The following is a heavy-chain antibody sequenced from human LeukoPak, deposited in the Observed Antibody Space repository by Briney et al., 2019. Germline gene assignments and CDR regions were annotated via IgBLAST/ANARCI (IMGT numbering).Heavy chain of an antibody. CDR1: GGSFSGYY. CDR2: INHSGST. D-gene: IGHD4-17*01. Sequence: SETLSLTCAVYGGSFSGYYWSWIRQPPGKGLEWIGEINHSGSTNYNPSLKSRVTISVDTSMNQFSLKLSSVTAADTAVYYCARAPYGPLDYWGQGTLVTVSS. V-gene: IGHV4-34*01. CDR3: ARAPYGPLDY. J-gene: IGHJ4*02.